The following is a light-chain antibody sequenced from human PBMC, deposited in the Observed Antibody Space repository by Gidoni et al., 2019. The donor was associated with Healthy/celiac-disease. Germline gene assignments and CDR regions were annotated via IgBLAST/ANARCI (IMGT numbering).Light chain of an antibody. CDR2: DDG. Sequence: SCVLTQPPSVSVAPGKTARSTCGGNNIGSNSVHWYQHKPGQAPGLVVDDDGDRPSGIPERFSGSNSGNTATLTISRVEAGDEADYYCQVWDSRNVVFGGGTKLTVL. J-gene: IGLJ2*01. CDR1: NIGSNS. CDR3: QVWDSRNVV. V-gene: IGLV3-21*03.